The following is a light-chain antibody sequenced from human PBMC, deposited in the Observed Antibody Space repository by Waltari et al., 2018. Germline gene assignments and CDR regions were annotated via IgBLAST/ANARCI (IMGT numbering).Light chain of an antibody. CDR1: NSDVGNYNL. V-gene: IGLV2-23*01. CDR2: EDT. J-gene: IGLJ3*02. Sequence: QAALTQPASVSGSPGQSITISCTGSNSDVGNYNLVSWYQKQPGKALKLIIYEDTNRPSGISYRFAGFKTVNTASLTISGLQAEDVADYCFCSYAGSWIWLFCGGTELTVL. CDR3: CSYAGSWIWL.